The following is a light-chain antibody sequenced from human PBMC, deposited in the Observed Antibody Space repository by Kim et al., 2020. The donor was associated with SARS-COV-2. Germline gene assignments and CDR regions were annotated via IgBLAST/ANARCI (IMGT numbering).Light chain of an antibody. Sequence: SSELTQDPAVSVALGQTVRITCQGDSLRTYFPTWYQQKPGQAPVLVLYGRNSRPSGIPVRFSGSSSGNTASLTITGAQAEDEADYFCNSRDGFGDHIQYVFGPGTKVTVL. CDR1: SLRTYF. J-gene: IGLJ1*01. CDR3: NSRDGFGDHIQYV. V-gene: IGLV3-19*01. CDR2: GRN.